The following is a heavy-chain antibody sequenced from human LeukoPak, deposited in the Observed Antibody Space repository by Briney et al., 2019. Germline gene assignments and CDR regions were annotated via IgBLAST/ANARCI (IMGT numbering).Heavy chain of an antibody. CDR2: IYHSGST. CDR3: ARTVPGYDYVWGSYRLSSYFDY. J-gene: IGHJ4*02. Sequence: SETLSLTCAVSGGSISSGGYSWRWIRQPPGKGLEWIGEIYHSGSTNYNPSLKSRVTISVDKSKNQFSLKLSSVTAADTAVYYCARTVPGYDYVWGSYRLSSYFDYWGQGTLVTVSS. D-gene: IGHD3-16*02. V-gene: IGHV4-30-2*01. CDR1: GGSISSGGYS.